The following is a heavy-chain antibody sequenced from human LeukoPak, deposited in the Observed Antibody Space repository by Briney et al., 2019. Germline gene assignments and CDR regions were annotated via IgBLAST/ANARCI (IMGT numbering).Heavy chain of an antibody. Sequence: GGSLRLSRAASGFTFSSNSMNWVRQAPGKGLEWVSSISSSSSYIYYADSVKGRFTISRDNSKNTLYLQMNSLRAEDTAVYYCAKDYSSGWYSDYFDYWGQGTLVTVSS. D-gene: IGHD6-19*01. CDR1: GFTFSSNS. CDR3: AKDYSSGWYSDYFDY. CDR2: ISSSSSYI. J-gene: IGHJ4*02. V-gene: IGHV3-21*01.